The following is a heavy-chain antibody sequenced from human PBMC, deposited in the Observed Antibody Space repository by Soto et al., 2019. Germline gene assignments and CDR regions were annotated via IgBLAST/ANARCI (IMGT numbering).Heavy chain of an antibody. CDR1: GFTFSSYS. CDR2: IYYSGST. Sequence: LRLSCAASGFTFSSYSMNWVRQHPGKGLEWIGYIYYSGSTYYNPSLKSRVTISVDTSKNQFSLKLSSVTAADTAVYYCARDAAGYDYAFDVWGQGTMVTVSS. D-gene: IGHD5-12*01. CDR3: ARDAAGYDYAFDV. V-gene: IGHV4-31*02. J-gene: IGHJ3*01.